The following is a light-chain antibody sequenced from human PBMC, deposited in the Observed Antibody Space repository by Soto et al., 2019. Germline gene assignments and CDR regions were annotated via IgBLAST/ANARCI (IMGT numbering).Light chain of an antibody. Sequence: QSALTQPASVSGSPGQSITISCTGTSSDVGGYNYVSWYQQHPGKAPKLMIYEVSNRPSGVSNRFSGSKSGNTASLTISGLQADDEADYYCSSYTSSSTLLYVFGTRTKLTVL. CDR2: EVS. V-gene: IGLV2-14*01. CDR1: SSDVGGYNY. J-gene: IGLJ1*01. CDR3: SSYTSSSTLLYV.